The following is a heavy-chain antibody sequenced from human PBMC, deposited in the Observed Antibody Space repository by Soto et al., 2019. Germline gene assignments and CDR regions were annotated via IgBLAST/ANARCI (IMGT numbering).Heavy chain of an antibody. CDR1: GGSISSSSHY. CDR3: ARLQGSGYFFPFDY. Sequence: KPSETLSLTCTVSGGSISSSSHYWGWIRQPPGKGLEWVGSIYYSGSTYYNPSLQSRVTISVDTSKNQFSLKLSSVTAADTAVYYCARLQGSGYFFPFDYWGQGXLVTVSS. V-gene: IGHV4-39*01. D-gene: IGHD3-9*01. CDR2: IYYSGST. J-gene: IGHJ4*02.